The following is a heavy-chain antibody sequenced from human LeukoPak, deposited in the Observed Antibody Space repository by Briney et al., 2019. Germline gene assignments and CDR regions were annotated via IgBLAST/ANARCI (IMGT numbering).Heavy chain of an antibody. CDR1: GYSFTSYW. V-gene: IGHV5-51*01. CDR3: ARTYYDFWSGYYALNWFDP. D-gene: IGHD3-3*01. CDR2: IYPGDSDT. Sequence: GESLKISCKGSGYSFTSYWIGWVRQMPGKGLEWMGIIYPGDSDTRYSPSFQGQVTISADKSISTAYLQWGSLKASDTAMYYCARTYYDFWSGYYALNWFDPWGQGTLVTVSS. J-gene: IGHJ5*02.